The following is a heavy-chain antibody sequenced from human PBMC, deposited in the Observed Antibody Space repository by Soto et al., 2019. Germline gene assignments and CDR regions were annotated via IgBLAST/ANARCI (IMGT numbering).Heavy chain of an antibody. CDR2: ISYDGSYK. V-gene: IGHV3-30*18. CDR3: AKEGSVVATTPDFDY. D-gene: IGHD5-12*01. Sequence: QVQLVESGGAVVQPGRSLSLSCAAPGFTFSSYGMHWVRQAPGKGLEWVAVISYDGSYKYYADSMKGRVTISRDNSKNTLYVQMNSLRAEDTAVYYCAKEGSVVATTPDFDYWGQGTLVTVSS. CDR1: GFTFSSYG. J-gene: IGHJ4*02.